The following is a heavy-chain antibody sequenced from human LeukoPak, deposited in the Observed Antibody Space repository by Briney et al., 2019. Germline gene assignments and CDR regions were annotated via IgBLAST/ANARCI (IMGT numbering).Heavy chain of an antibody. CDR2: IDHSGST. CDR3: ARGELFDY. D-gene: IGHD1-7*01. V-gene: IGHV4-34*01. Sequence: SGTPSPPLAVYGGSFSGFYWGWIRQPPRKGLEWIGEIDHSGSTNYNPSLKSRVTISVDTSKNQFSLKLSSVTAADTAVYYCARGELFDYWGQGTLVTVSS. CDR1: GGSFSGFY. J-gene: IGHJ4*02.